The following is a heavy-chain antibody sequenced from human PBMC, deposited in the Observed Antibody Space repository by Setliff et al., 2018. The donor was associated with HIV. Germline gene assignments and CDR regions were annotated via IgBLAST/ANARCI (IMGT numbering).Heavy chain of an antibody. V-gene: IGHV4-34*01. J-gene: IGHJ4*02. Sequence: SETLSLTCAIYGGSFSNYYWSWIRHTPGRGLEWIAEINQNGSTDYNPSLKSRVTISVDTSKNQFSLRLSSVTAGDTAVYYCTRRRGPMVRGVDPTPSYYFDYWGQGTLVTVSS. D-gene: IGHD3-10*01. CDR3: TRRRGPMVRGVDPTPSYYFDY. CDR1: GGSFSNYY. CDR2: INQNGST.